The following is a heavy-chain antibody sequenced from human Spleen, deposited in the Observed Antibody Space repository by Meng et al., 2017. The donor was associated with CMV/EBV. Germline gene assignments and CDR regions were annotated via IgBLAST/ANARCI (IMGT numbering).Heavy chain of an antibody. Sequence: SETLSLTCAVYGGSFSGYYWSWIRQPPGKGLEWIGEINHSGSTNYNPSLKSRVTISVDTSKNQFSLKLSSVTAADTAVYYCARDLITMVRGVIDYYYGMDVWGQGTTVTVSS. CDR2: INHSGST. J-gene: IGHJ6*02. V-gene: IGHV4-34*01. CDR3: ARDLITMVRGVIDYYYGMDV. CDR1: GGSFSGYY. D-gene: IGHD3-10*01.